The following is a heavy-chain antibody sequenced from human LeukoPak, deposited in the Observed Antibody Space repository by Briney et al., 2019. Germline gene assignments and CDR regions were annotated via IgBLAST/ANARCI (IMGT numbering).Heavy chain of an antibody. D-gene: IGHD1-26*01. V-gene: IGHV3-23*01. J-gene: IGHJ4*02. CDR1: GFTFSSYA. CDR3: AKGRGYSGTYPVDY. Sequence: GGSLRLSCAASGFTFSSYAMSWVRQAPGKGLEWVSAISVAGGSTYYADSVRGRFTISRDNSKNTLFLQMNSLRAEDAAVYYCAKGRGYSGTYPVDYWGQGTLVTVSS. CDR2: ISVAGGST.